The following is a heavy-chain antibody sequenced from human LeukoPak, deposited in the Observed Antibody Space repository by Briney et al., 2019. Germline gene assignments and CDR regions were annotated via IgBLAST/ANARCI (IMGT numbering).Heavy chain of an antibody. D-gene: IGHD6-19*01. Sequence: GGSLRLSCAASGFTFDDYGMSWVRQAPGKGLEWVSVISGSGGSTYYADSVKGRFTISRDNSKNTLYLQMNSLRAEDTAVYYCAKDGGDSGWYPVDYWGQGTLVTVSS. CDR2: ISGSGGST. V-gene: IGHV3-23*01. CDR1: GFTFDDYG. J-gene: IGHJ4*02. CDR3: AKDGGDSGWYPVDY.